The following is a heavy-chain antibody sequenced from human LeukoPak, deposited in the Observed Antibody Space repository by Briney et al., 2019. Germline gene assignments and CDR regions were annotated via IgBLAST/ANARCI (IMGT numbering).Heavy chain of an antibody. D-gene: IGHD3-22*01. J-gene: IGHJ4*02. V-gene: IGHV3-23*01. CDR3: ARDGPDYYDSSGYYWSFDY. CDR1: GFTFSSYA. CDR2: ISGSGGST. Sequence: GGSLRLSCAASGFTFSSYAMSWVRQAPGKGLEWASAISGSGGSTYYADPVKGRFTISRDNSKNTLYLQMNSLRAEDTAVYYCARDGPDYYDSSGYYWSFDYWGQGTLVTVSS.